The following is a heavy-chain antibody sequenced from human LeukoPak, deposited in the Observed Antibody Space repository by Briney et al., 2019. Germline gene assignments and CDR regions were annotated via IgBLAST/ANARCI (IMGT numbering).Heavy chain of an antibody. CDR3: ARPAKTLQPQGYYYYGMDV. Sequence: ASVKVSCKASGYIFTNYYMHWVRQAPGQGLEWMGGIIPIFGTANYAQKFQGRVTITADESTSTAYMELSSLRSEDTAVYYCARPAKTLQPQGYYYYGMDVWGQGTTVTVSS. V-gene: IGHV1-69*13. D-gene: IGHD2-21*02. J-gene: IGHJ6*02. CDR2: IIPIFGTA. CDR1: GYIFTNYY.